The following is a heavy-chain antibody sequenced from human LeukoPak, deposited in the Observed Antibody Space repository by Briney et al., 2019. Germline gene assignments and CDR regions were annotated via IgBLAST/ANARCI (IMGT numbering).Heavy chain of an antibody. Sequence: GESLQISCRGSGSTFTTYWIGWGRQLAGKGVEGMGVIYPGDSDTTDSPSFQGQVTISVDKSTRTPTLQWSSLQAAGRARYSRVRLSGQATSHFDSWSCQAPWGQGTLVTVSS. D-gene: IGHD3-3*01. CDR1: GSTFTTYW. CDR2: IYPGDSDT. V-gene: IGHV5-51*01. J-gene: IGHJ5*02. CDR3: VRLSGQATSHFDSWSCQAP.